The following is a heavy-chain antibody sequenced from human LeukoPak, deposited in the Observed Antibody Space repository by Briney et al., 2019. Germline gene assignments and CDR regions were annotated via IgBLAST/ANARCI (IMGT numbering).Heavy chain of an antibody. J-gene: IGHJ4*02. CDR1: GFTFSSYW. V-gene: IGHV3-7*03. CDR2: INHNGNVN. CDR3: ARVDGSGDFYFDY. Sequence: PGGSLRLSCAASGFTFSSYWMNWARQAPGKGLEWVASINHNGNVNYYVDSVKGRFTISRDNAKNSLYLQMSNLRAEDTAVYYCARVDGSGDFYFDYWGQGILVTVSS. D-gene: IGHD2-15*01.